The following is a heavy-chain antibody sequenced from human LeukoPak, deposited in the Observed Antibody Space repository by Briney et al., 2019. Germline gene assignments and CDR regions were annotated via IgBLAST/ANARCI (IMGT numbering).Heavy chain of an antibody. CDR2: IYSGGST. Sequence: PGGSLRLSCAASGFTVSSNYMSWVRQAPGKGLEWVSVIYSGGSTYYADSVKGRFTISRDNSKNTLYLQMNSLRAEDTAVYYCASTSIAAAGTRYYYYGMDVWGQGTTVTVSS. V-gene: IGHV3-53*01. J-gene: IGHJ6*02. CDR1: GFTVSSNY. CDR3: ASTSIAAAGTRYYYYGMDV. D-gene: IGHD6-13*01.